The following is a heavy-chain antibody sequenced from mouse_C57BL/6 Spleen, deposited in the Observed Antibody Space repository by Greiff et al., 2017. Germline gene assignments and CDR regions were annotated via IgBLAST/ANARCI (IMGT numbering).Heavy chain of an antibody. V-gene: IGHV3-6*01. J-gene: IGHJ1*03. CDR3: ASSYYYGSDWYFDV. CDR2: ISYDGSN. D-gene: IGHD1-1*01. Sequence: VQLKESGPGLVKPSQSLSLTCSVTGYSITSGYYWNWIRQFPGNKLEWMGYISYDGSNNYNPSLKNRISITRDTSKNQFFLKLNSVTTEDTATYYCASSYYYGSDWYFDVWGTGTTVTVSS. CDR1: GYSITSGYY.